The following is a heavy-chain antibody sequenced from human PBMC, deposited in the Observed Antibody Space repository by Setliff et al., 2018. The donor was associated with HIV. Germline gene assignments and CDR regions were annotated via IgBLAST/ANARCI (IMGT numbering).Heavy chain of an antibody. V-gene: IGHV4-4*09. Sequence: SETLSLTCTVSGGPFSDYYRSWIRQPPGKGLEWIGYIYTSGSTNYNPSLKSRVTISVDTSKNQFSLKVNSVTAADTAVYYCARSPRIGVAGEFEYWGQGTLVTVSS. CDR2: IYTSGST. CDR3: ARSPRIGVAGEFEY. CDR1: GGPFSDYY. D-gene: IGHD6-19*01. J-gene: IGHJ4*02.